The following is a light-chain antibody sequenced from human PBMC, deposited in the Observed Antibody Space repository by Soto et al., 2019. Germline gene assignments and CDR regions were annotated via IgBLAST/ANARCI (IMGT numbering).Light chain of an antibody. J-gene: IGLJ1*01. V-gene: IGLV2-14*01. CDR1: SSDVGGYNY. CDR2: EVS. Sequence: QSVLTQPAFVSGSPGQSITISCTGTSSDVGGYNYVSWYQHPPGKAPKLMISEVSNRPSGVSNRFSGSKSGTAASLTISGLQTEDEADYFCFSFTTDWTHVFGTGTKVTVL. CDR3: FSFTTDWTHV.